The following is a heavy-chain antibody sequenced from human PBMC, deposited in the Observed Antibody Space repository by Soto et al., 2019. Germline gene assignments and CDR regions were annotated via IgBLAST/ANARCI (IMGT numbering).Heavy chain of an antibody. Sequence: SLRLSCAASGFTFSSYGMHWVRQAPGKGLEWVAVISYDGSNKYYADSVKGRFTISRDNSKNTLYLQMNSLRAEDTAVYYCAAGGYDLYYYYGMDVWGQGTTVTVSS. J-gene: IGHJ6*02. CDR2: ISYDGSNK. V-gene: IGHV3-30*03. D-gene: IGHD5-12*01. CDR1: GFTFSSYG. CDR3: AAGGYDLYYYYGMDV.